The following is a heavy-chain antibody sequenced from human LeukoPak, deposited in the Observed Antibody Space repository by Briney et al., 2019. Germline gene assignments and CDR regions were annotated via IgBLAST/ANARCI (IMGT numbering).Heavy chain of an antibody. CDR1: GYTFTSYG. V-gene: IGHV1-18*01. J-gene: IGHJ4*02. CDR2: TSAYNGNT. Sequence: GASVKVSCKASGYTFTSYGISWVRQAPGQGLEWMGWTSAYNGNTNYAQKLQGRVTMTTDTSTSTAYMELRSLRSDDTAVYYCARDLNPYYGSGSYNYWGQGTLVTVSS. CDR3: ARDLNPYYGSGSYNY. D-gene: IGHD3-10*01.